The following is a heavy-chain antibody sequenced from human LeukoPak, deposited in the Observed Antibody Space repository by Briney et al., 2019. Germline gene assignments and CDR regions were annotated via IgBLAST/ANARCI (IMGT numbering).Heavy chain of an antibody. J-gene: IGHJ4*02. CDR3: AKDSNTGGYSFGS. V-gene: IGHV3-43*01. CDR2: ISWDGGIT. Sequence: GGSLRLSCAASGFTFHHYSMHWVRQPPGKGLEWVSLISWDGGITYYADSVRGRFTISRDNSKNSLSLEMNSLRTEDTALYYCAKDSNTGGYSFGSWGQGTLVTVSS. CDR1: GFTFHHYS. D-gene: IGHD5-12*01.